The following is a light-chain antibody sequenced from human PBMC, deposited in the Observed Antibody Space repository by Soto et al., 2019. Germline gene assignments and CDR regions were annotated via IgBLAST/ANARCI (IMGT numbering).Light chain of an antibody. Sequence: DIVMTQSPESLAVSLGERATINCKSSQSVLHSANNKNYLAWYQQKPGQPPKILISWASTRESGVPDRLSGSGSGTDFTLTISSLQAEDVAVYYCQQYSSPPWTFDQGTKVEIK. CDR1: QSVLHSANNKNY. CDR2: WAS. V-gene: IGKV4-1*01. J-gene: IGKJ1*01. CDR3: QQYSSPPWT.